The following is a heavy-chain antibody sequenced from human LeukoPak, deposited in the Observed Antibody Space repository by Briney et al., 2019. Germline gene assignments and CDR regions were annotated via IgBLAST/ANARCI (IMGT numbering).Heavy chain of an antibody. V-gene: IGHV4-34*01. CDR3: ARGSSSGYPLVWFDP. Sequence: SETLSLTCAVYGGSFSGYYWSWIRQPPGKGLEWIGEINHSGSTNYNPSLKSRVTISVDTSKNQFSLKLSSVTAADTALYYCARGSSSGYPLVWFDPWGQGTLVTVSS. D-gene: IGHD3-22*01. CDR1: GGSFSGYY. J-gene: IGHJ5*02. CDR2: INHSGST.